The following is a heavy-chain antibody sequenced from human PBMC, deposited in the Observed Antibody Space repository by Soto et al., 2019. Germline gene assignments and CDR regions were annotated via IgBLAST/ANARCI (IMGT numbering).Heavy chain of an antibody. J-gene: IGHJ4*02. CDR3: ARDTSHYFDH. Sequence: ASVKVSCKASGYTFITYGVTWVRQAPGQGLEWMGWITPYNGKTHYAQKFQDRVTMTTDTAATTAYMELRSLTSDDSAMYFCARDTSHYFDHWGQGILLTVSS. V-gene: IGHV1-18*01. CDR2: ITPYNGKT. CDR1: GYTFITYG. D-gene: IGHD2-2*01.